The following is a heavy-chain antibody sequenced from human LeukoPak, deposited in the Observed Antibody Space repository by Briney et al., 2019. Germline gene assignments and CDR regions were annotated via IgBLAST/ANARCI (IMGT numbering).Heavy chain of an antibody. J-gene: IGHJ4*02. CDR1: GFTFSSYA. CDR2: ISYDGSNK. Sequence: PGGSLRLSCAASGFTFSSYAMSWVRQAPGKGLEWVAVISYDGSNKYYADSVKGRFTISRDNSKNTLYLQMNSLRAEDTAVYYCARDTVTRGHRPFDYWGQGTLVTVSS. D-gene: IGHD4-17*01. V-gene: IGHV3-30-3*01. CDR3: ARDTVTRGHRPFDY.